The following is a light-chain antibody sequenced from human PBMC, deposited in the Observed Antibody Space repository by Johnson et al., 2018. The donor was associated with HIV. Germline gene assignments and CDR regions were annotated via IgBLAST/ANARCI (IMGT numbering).Light chain of an antibody. CDR3: GTWDGSLRAGF. V-gene: IGLV1-51*01. J-gene: IGLJ1*01. Sequence: VLTQPPSVSAAPGQKVTISCSGSSSNIGNNYVSWYQQLPGTAPKLLIYDNNKRPSGIPDRFSGSKSGTSATLGITGLQTGDEADYYCGTWDGSLRAGFFGTGTKVTVL. CDR1: SSNIGNNY. CDR2: DNN.